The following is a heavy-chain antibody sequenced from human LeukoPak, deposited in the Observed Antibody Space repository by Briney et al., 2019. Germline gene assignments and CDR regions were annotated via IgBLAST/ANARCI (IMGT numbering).Heavy chain of an antibody. J-gene: IGHJ4*02. CDR2: INSDGSST. CDR3: AKKAQYNGNYPLDY. CDR1: GFTFSSNW. D-gene: IGHD1-26*01. V-gene: IGHV3-74*01. Sequence: GGSLRLSCAASGFTFSSNWMHWVRQAPGKGLVWVSRINSDGSSTSYADSVKGRFTISRDNSKNTLYLQMNSLRAEDTALYFCAKKAQYNGNYPLDYWGQGTLVTVSS.